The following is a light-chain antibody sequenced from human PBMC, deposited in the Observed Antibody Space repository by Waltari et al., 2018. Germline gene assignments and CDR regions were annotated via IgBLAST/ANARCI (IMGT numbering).Light chain of an antibody. CDR1: QDIRDY. CDR2: DAS. CDR3: QHYDTLSMYI. Sequence: DIQMTQSPSSLSASVGDRVTITCRASQDIRDYLNWYQQKPGKAPKLLIYDASHLQRGGPSSFSGSGSWTDFTLTISSLQPEDIATYYCQHYDTLSMYIFGQGTKLEIK. J-gene: IGKJ2*01. V-gene: IGKV1-33*01.